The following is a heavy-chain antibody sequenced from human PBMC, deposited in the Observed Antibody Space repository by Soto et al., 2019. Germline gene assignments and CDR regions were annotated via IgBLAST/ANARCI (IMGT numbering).Heavy chain of an antibody. V-gene: IGHV1-58*01. J-gene: IGHJ3*02. CDR3: AAPYCSGGSCYPYAFDI. D-gene: IGHD2-15*01. CDR1: GFTFTSSA. Sequence: AASVKVSCKASGFTFTSSAVQWVRQARGQRLEWIGWIVVGSGNTNYAQKFQERVTITRDMSTSTAYMELSSLRSEDTAVYYCAAPYCSGGSCYPYAFDIWGQGTMVTVSS. CDR2: IVVGSGNT.